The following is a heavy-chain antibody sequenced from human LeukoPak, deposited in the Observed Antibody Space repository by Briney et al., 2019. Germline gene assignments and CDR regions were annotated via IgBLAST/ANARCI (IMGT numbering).Heavy chain of an antibody. Sequence: PGGSLRLSCAASGFTFSSYSMNWVRQAPGKGLEWVSSISSSSIYIYYADSVKGRITISRDNSKNTLYLQMNSLRAEDTAVYYCAKPHYYDSSGSIDYWGQGTLVTVSS. CDR1: GFTFSSYS. CDR3: AKPHYYDSSGSIDY. J-gene: IGHJ4*02. CDR2: ISSSSIYI. D-gene: IGHD3-22*01. V-gene: IGHV3-21*01.